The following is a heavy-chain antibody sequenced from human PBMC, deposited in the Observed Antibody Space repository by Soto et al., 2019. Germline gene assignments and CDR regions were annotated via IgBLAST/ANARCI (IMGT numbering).Heavy chain of an antibody. CDR1: GFTFSSYW. D-gene: IGHD6-19*01. J-gene: IGHJ6*02. V-gene: IGHV3-7*05. Sequence: EVQLVESGGGLVQPGGSLRLSCAASGFTFSSYWMSWVRQAPGKGLEWVANIKQDGSEKYYVDSVKGRFTISRDNAKNSLYLQMNSLRAEDTAVYYCARDLAVAGPFGGMDVWGQGTTVTVSS. CDR2: IKQDGSEK. CDR3: ARDLAVAGPFGGMDV.